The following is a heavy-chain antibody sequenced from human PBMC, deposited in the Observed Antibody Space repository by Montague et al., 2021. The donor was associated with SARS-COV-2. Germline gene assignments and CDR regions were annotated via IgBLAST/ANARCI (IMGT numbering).Heavy chain of an antibody. J-gene: IGHJ5*02. Sequence: SETRSLTCTVSGGSISSSSYHWGWIRQPLGQGLEWIGNIFYSGSTFYNPSLQSRVTISVDTSKNPFSLKLSSVTAADPAVEYCARGGGTAITFFGVGYLRGGLSGFDPWGQGTLVTVSS. V-gene: IGHV4-39*07. CDR2: IFYSGST. CDR1: GGSISSSSYH. CDR3: ARGGGTAITFFGVGYLRGGLSGFDP. D-gene: IGHD3-16*01.